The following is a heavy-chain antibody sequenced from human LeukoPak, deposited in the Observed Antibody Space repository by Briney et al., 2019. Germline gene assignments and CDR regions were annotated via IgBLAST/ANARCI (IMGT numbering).Heavy chain of an antibody. Sequence: ASVTVSCKASGYTFTGYYMHWVRQAPGQGLEWMGWINSNSGGTNYAQKFQGRVTMTRDTSISTAYMELSRLRSDDTAVYYCARDTAGAYCGGDCYSFVSNEQWNHDAFDIWGQGTMVTVSS. D-gene: IGHD2-21*02. CDR2: INSNSGGT. J-gene: IGHJ3*02. CDR1: GYTFTGYY. V-gene: IGHV1-2*02. CDR3: ARDTAGAYCGGDCYSFVSNEQWNHDAFDI.